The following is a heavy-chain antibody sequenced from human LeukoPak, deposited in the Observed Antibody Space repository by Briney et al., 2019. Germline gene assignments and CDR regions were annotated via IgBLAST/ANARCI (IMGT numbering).Heavy chain of an antibody. CDR3: AKESEAIAAAGTLDS. CDR1: GFTFSRYS. V-gene: IGHV3-23*01. Sequence: GGSLRLSCAASGFTFSRYSMSWVRQSPGKGLEWVSGISGTSGTTYYADSVKGRFTISRDNSKNTLYLQMNSLRSEDTAVYYCAKESEAIAAAGTLDSWGQGTLVTVSS. D-gene: IGHD6-13*01. CDR2: ISGTSGTT. J-gene: IGHJ4*02.